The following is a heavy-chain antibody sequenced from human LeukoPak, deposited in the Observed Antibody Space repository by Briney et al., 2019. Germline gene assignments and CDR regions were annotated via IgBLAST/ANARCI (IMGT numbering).Heavy chain of an antibody. Sequence: GGSLRLSCAASGFTFDDYGMSWVRQAPGKGLEWVSRINWNGDSTGYADSVKGRFTISRDNGKNSLYLQMNGLRAEDTALYYCARDPLYGVGYMDVWGKGTTVTVSS. CDR2: INWNGDST. CDR3: ARDPLYGVGYMDV. D-gene: IGHD4-17*01. V-gene: IGHV3-20*04. J-gene: IGHJ6*03. CDR1: GFTFDDYG.